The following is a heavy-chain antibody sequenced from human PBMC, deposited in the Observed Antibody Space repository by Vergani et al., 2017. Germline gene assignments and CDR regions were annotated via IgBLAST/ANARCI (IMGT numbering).Heavy chain of an antibody. J-gene: IGHJ6*02. V-gene: IGHV1-18*01. D-gene: IGHD3-3*01. Sequence: QVQLVQSGAEVKKPGASVKVSCKASGYTFTSYGISWVRQAPGQGLEWMGWISAYNGNTNYAQKPQGRVTMTTDTSTSTAYMARRSLRSDDTSVYYCAWDSITIFGVVNYYGMDVWGQGTTVTVSS. CDR2: ISAYNGNT. CDR3: AWDSITIFGVVNYYGMDV. CDR1: GYTFTSYG.